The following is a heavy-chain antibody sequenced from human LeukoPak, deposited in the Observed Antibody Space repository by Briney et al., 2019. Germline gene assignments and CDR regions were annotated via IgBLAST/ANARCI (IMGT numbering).Heavy chain of an antibody. V-gene: IGHV1-46*01. Sequence: ASVKVSCKASGYAFTTYFIQWVRQAPGQGLEWVGIINPSDGTTSYAQKFQGRVIMTRDTSTSTVYMELRGLRSEDTAVFYCAXXXXXCNDGVCSDYWGQGTLVTVSS. D-gene: IGHD2-8*01. CDR2: INPSDGTT. CDR1: GYAFTTYF. CDR3: AXXXXXCNDGVCSDY. J-gene: IGHJ4*02.